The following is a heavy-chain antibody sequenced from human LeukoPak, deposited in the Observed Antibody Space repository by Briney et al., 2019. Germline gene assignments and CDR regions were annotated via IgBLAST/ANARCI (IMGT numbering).Heavy chain of an antibody. CDR3: ARAGGTVTYFDY. Sequence: GGTLRLSCAASGFTFSSYDMSWVRQAPGKGLEWVSAISGSGGSTYYADSVKGRFTISRDNSKNTLYLQMDSLRAEDTAVYYCARAGGTVTYFDYWGQGTLVTVSS. CDR2: ISGSGGST. D-gene: IGHD4-17*01. V-gene: IGHV3-23*01. J-gene: IGHJ4*02. CDR1: GFTFSSYD.